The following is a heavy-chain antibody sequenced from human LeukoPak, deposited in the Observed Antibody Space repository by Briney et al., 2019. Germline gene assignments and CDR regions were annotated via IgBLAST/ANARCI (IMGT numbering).Heavy chain of an antibody. J-gene: IGHJ4*02. CDR3: AKDARGSASYPDY. CDR2: ISYDGSNK. V-gene: IGHV3-30*18. Sequence: PGGSLRLSCAASGFTFSSYGMHWVRQAPGKGLEWVAVISYDGSNKYYADSVKGRFTISRDNSKNTLYLQMNSLRAEDTAVYYCAKDARGSASYPDYWGQGTLVTVSS. CDR1: GFTFSSYG. D-gene: IGHD3-10*01.